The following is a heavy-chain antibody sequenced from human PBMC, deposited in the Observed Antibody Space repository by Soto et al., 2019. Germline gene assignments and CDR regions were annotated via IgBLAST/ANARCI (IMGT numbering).Heavy chain of an antibody. CDR3: ARGVGTIFGVVIRAFDI. CDR1: GSSISSSNW. D-gene: IGHD3-3*01. Sequence: TSETLSLTCAVSGSSISSSNWWSWVRQPPGKGLEWIGEIYHSGSTNYNPSLKSRVTISVDKSKNQFSLKLSSVTAADTAVYYCARGVGTIFGVVIRAFDIWGQGTMVTVSS. J-gene: IGHJ3*02. CDR2: IYHSGST. V-gene: IGHV4-4*02.